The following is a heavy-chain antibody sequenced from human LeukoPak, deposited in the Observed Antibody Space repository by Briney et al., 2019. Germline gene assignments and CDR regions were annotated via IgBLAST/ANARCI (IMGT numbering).Heavy chain of an antibody. CDR1: GGSISNVNYY. D-gene: IGHD3-22*01. J-gene: IGHJ5*02. V-gene: IGHV4-39*01. CDR3: AITLPDYYDSSGYYYA. Sequence: SETLSLTCTVSGGSISNVNYYWGWIRQPPGKGLEWIGTIYYSGSTYYNPSLKSRVTISVDTSKNQFSLKLSSVTAADTAVYYCAITLPDYYDSSGYYYAWGQGTLVTVSS. CDR2: IYYSGST.